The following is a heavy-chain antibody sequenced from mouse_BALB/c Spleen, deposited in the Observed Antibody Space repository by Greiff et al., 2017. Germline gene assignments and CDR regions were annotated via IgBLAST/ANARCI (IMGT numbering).Heavy chain of an antibody. Sequence: VQLQQSGAELARPGASVKLSCKASGYTFTSYWMQWVKQRPGQGLEWIGAIYPGDGDTRYTQKFKGKATLTADKSSSTAYMQLSSLASEDSAVYYCARGNLGDDAMDYWGQGTSVTVSS. J-gene: IGHJ4*01. CDR3: ARGNLGDDAMDY. V-gene: IGHV1-87*01. CDR1: GYTFTSYW. CDR2: IYPGDGDT.